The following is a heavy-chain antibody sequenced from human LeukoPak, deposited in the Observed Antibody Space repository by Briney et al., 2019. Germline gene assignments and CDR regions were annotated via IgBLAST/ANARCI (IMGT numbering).Heavy chain of an antibody. D-gene: IGHD2-2*01. CDR2: IYPSDSDT. CDR1: GYNFATYW. J-gene: IGHJ3*02. CDR3: ARPVVPSAMNAFNI. Sequence: GESLKISCKGSGYNFATYWIAWVRQMPGKGLEWMGIIYPSDSDTRYSPSFQGQVSISGDKSINTAYLQWSSLKASDTAMYYCARPVVPSAMNAFNIWGQGTMVTVSS. V-gene: IGHV5-51*01.